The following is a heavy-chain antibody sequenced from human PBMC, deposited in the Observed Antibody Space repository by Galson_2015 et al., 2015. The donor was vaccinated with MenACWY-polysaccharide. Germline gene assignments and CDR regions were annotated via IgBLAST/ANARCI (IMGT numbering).Heavy chain of an antibody. J-gene: IGHJ4*02. CDR3: EKGKSSYDGSGYLDY. Sequence: LRLSSAAARFTFRSSAGSGSAQAPGRGREWVGAIIGRGGSTYYADSVTGRFTISRDTSKNTLYLQMKSLRAEDTAVSYCEKGKSSYDGSGYLDYWGQGTLVTVSS. CDR1: RFTFRSSA. CDR2: IIGRGGST. V-gene: IGHV3-23*01. D-gene: IGHD3-22*01.